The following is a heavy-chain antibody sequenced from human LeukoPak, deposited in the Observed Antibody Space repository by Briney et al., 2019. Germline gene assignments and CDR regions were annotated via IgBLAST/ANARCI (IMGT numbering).Heavy chain of an antibody. CDR1: GYSFISYW. Sequence: GESLQISCKAIGYSFISYWIGWVRRMPGKGLEWMTTIYPGDSDTRYSPSFQGQVTISVDKSISTAYLQWSSLEASDTAMYYCARQYPPSVSYSRAFDIWGQGTMVTVSS. V-gene: IGHV5-51*01. J-gene: IGHJ3*02. CDR2: IYPGDSDT. CDR3: ARQYPPSVSYSRAFDI. D-gene: IGHD2-15*01.